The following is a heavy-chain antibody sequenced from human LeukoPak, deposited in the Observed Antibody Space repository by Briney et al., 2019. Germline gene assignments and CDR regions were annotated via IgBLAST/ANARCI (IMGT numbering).Heavy chain of an antibody. CDR2: ISSSSSYI. D-gene: IGHD3-22*01. V-gene: IGHV3-21*01. J-gene: IGHJ3*02. Sequence: PGGSLRLSCAASGFTFSSYSMNWVRQAPGKGLEWVSSISSSSSYIYYADSVKGRFTISRDNAKNSLYLQMNSLRAEDTAVYYCARDPICYYDSSGYGPSDAFDIWGQGTMVTVSS. CDR3: ARDPICYYDSSGYGPSDAFDI. CDR1: GFTFSSYS.